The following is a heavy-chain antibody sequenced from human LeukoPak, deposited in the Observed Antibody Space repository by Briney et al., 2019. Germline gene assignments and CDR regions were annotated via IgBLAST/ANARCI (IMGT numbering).Heavy chain of an antibody. CDR3: ARDKREIRGVPHFDH. CDR1: GFTFSSYG. Sequence: PGGSLRLSCAASGFTFSSYGMHWVRQAPGKGLEWVAVISYDGSNKYYADSVKGRFTISRDNSKNTTFLQMHSLRDEDTAVYFCARDKREIRGVPHFDHWGRGTLVTVSP. D-gene: IGHD3-10*01. J-gene: IGHJ4*01. V-gene: IGHV3-30*03. CDR2: ISYDGSNK.